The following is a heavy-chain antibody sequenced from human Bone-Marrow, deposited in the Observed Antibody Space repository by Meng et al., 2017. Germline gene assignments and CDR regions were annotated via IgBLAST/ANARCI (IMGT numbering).Heavy chain of an antibody. CDR1: GGSFSGYY. Sequence: QVQLQRWGAGLLKPSETLSLTCAVYGGSFSGYYWSWIRQPPGKGLEWIGEINHSGSTNYNPSLKSRVTISVDTSKNQFSLKLSSVTAADTAVYYCAKARLWGDNWFDPWGQGTLVTVSS. D-gene: IGHD3-16*01. J-gene: IGHJ5*02. CDR3: AKARLWGDNWFDP. V-gene: IGHV4-34*01. CDR2: INHSGST.